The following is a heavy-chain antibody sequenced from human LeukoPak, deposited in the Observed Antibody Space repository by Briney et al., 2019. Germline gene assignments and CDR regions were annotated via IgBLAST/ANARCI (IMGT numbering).Heavy chain of an antibody. J-gene: IGHJ6*02. CDR1: GGTFSSYA. V-gene: IGHV1-69*04. Sequence: ASVKVSCKASGGTFSSYAISWVRQAPGQGLEWMGRIIPILGIANYAQKFQGRVTITADKSTSTAYMELSSLRSEDTAVYYCASCSSTSCYRGYYYYYGMDVWGQGTTVTVSS. D-gene: IGHD2-2*02. CDR2: IIPILGIA. CDR3: ASCSSTSCYRGYYYYYGMDV.